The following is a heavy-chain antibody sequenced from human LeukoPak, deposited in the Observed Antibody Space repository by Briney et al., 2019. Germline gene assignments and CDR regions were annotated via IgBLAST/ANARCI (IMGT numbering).Heavy chain of an antibody. J-gene: IGHJ6*03. V-gene: IGHV3-30*04. CDR3: ARGSRAIVATKFARGRYMDV. CDR1: GFTFSRYA. Sequence: PGGSLRLSCVASGFTFSRYAIHWVRQAPGKGLEWVTVISHDGSNKYYADSVRGRFTISRDNSKNTLYLQMNSLRPEDTAVYYCARGSRAIVATKFARGRYMDVWGKGTTVTVSS. CDR2: ISHDGSNK. D-gene: IGHD5-12*01.